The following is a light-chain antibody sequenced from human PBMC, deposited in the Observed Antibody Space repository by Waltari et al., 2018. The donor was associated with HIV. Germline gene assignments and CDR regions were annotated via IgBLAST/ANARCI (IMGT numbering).Light chain of an antibody. V-gene: IGLV2-14*01. Sequence: QSALTQPASVSGSPGQSITISCTGTSSDAGGYDYVSWYQQHPGKAPNLMIYEVSNRPSGVSIRFSGSKSGNTASLTISGLQAEDEADYYCSSYTSSTTPYVFGAGTEVTVL. CDR3: SSYTSSTTPYV. CDR1: SSDAGGYDY. CDR2: EVS. J-gene: IGLJ1*01.